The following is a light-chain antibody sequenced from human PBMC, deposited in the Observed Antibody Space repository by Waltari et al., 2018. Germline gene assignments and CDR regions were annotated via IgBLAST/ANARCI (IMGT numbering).Light chain of an antibody. Sequence: LTCTLSSGHSSNIVAWLQQRPEKGPRYLMKVNSDGSHIKGDDIPDRFSGSSSGAERYLTISSLQPDDEADYYCQTGGHGTWVFGGGTTLTVL. CDR1: SGHSSNI. J-gene: IGLJ3*02. CDR2: VNSDGSH. V-gene: IGLV4-69*01. CDR3: QTGGHGTWV.